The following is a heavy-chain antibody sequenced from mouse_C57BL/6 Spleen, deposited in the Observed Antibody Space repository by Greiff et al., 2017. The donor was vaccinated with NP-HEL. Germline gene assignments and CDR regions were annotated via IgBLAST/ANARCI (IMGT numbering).Heavy chain of an antibody. CDR3: TRMETVDY. CDR2: IDPETGGT. V-gene: IGHV1-15*01. J-gene: IGHJ2*01. CDR1: GYTFTDYE. Sequence: VKLQESGAELVRPGASVTLSCKASGYTFTDYEMHWVKQTPVHGLEWIGAIDPETGGTAYNQKFKGKAILTADKSSSTAYMELRSLTSEDSAVYYCTRMETVDYWGQGTTLTVSS.